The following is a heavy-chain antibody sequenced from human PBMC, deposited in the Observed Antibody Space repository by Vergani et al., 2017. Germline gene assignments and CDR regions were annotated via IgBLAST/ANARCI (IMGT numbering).Heavy chain of an antibody. Sequence: QVQLVQSGAEVKKPGASVKVSCKASGYTFTGYYMHWVRQAPGQGLEWMGWINPNSGGTNYAQQFQGRVTMTRVTSISTAYMELSRLRSDDTAVYYCASSLYYDSSGYYYNYGNFDYWGQGTLVTVSS. V-gene: IGHV1-2*02. J-gene: IGHJ4*02. CDR2: INPNSGGT. D-gene: IGHD3-22*01. CDR3: ASSLYYDSSGYYYNYGNFDY. CDR1: GYTFTGYY.